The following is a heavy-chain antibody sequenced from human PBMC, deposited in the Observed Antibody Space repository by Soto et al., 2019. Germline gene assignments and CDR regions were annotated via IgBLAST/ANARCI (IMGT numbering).Heavy chain of an antibody. J-gene: IGHJ6*02. Sequence: GGSLRLSCAASGFTFSSYGMHWVRQAPGKGLVWVAFIWYDGSNKYYADSVRGRFTISRDISKNTLYLQMNSLRAEDTVLYYCARDLSTSDYYYGMDVWGQGTTVTVSS. CDR2: IWYDGSNK. CDR1: GFTFSSYG. CDR3: ARDLSTSDYYYGMDV. V-gene: IGHV3-33*01. D-gene: IGHD2-2*01.